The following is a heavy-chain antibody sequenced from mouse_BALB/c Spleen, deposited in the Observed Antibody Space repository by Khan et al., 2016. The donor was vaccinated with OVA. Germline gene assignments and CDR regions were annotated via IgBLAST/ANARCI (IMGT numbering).Heavy chain of an antibody. CDR2: IWGDGSI. Sequence: QIQLVQSGPGLVAPSQSLSITCTVSGFSLISYGVNWVRQPPGKGLEWLGVIWGDGSINYHSTLKSRLIISKDNSKRQVFLTLNSLQTDDTATYYCAKFTPDFYSMDYWGQGTSGTVSS. D-gene: IGHD1-1*01. CDR3: AKFTPDFYSMDY. J-gene: IGHJ4*01. V-gene: IGHV2-3*01. CDR1: GFSLISYG.